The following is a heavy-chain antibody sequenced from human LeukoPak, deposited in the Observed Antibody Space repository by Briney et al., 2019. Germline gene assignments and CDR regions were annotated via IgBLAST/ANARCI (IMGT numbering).Heavy chain of an antibody. J-gene: IGHJ4*02. CDR3: ARRRYFDWLWPN. D-gene: IGHD3-9*01. CDR2: THITGST. Sequence: SETLSLTCTVSGASISSGSYYWSWIRQPAGKGLEWIGHTHITGSTNYNPSLKSRVTISVDTSKNQFSLKLSPVTAADTAVYYCARRRYFDWLWPNWGQGTLVTVSS. V-gene: IGHV4-61*09. CDR1: GASISSGSYY.